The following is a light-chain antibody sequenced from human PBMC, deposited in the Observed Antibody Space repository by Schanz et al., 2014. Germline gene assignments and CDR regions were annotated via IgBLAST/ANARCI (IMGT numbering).Light chain of an antibody. CDR3: QQYGSSPENPWT. Sequence: EIVMTQSPATLSVSPGERATLSCRASQSVSNNLAWYQQKPGQAPRLLIYGASSRATGIPDRFSGSGSGTDFTLTISRLEPEDFAVYYCQQYGSSPENPWTFGQGTKVEIK. CDR1: QSVSNN. J-gene: IGKJ1*01. V-gene: IGKV3-20*01. CDR2: GAS.